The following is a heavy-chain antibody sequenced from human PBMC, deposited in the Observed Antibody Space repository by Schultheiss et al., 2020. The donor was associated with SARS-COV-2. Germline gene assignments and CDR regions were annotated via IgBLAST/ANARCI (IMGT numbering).Heavy chain of an antibody. CDR2: INSDGSST. CDR3: ARPLKGFGVLSGIDY. D-gene: IGHD3-10*01. CDR1: GFTFSSYW. V-gene: IGHV3-74*01. J-gene: IGHJ4*02. Sequence: GGSLRLSCAASGFTFSSYWMHWVRQAPGKGLVWVSRINSDGSSTSYADSVKGRFTISRDNSKNTLYLQMNSLRAEDTAVYYCARPLKGFGVLSGIDYWGQGTLVTVSS.